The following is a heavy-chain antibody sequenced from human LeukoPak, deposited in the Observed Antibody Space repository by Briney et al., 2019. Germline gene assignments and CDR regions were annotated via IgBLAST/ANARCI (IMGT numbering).Heavy chain of an antibody. Sequence: GGSLRLSCAASGFTFSSYGMHWVRQAPGKGLEWVAFIRYDGSNKYYADSVKGRFTISRDNSKNTLYLQMNSLRAGDTAVYYCAKDDVLLFAYWGQGTLVTVSS. CDR3: AKDDVLLFAY. V-gene: IGHV3-30*02. CDR1: GFTFSSYG. J-gene: IGHJ4*02. CDR2: IRYDGSNK. D-gene: IGHD3-10*01.